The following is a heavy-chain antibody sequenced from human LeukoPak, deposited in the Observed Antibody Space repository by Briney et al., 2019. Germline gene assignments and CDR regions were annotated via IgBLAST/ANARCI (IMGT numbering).Heavy chain of an antibody. V-gene: IGHV4-34*01. J-gene: IGHJ4*02. CDR3: ARGAIFGVVTREDYFDY. CDR1: GGSFSGYY. D-gene: IGHD3-3*01. CDR2: INHSGST. Sequence: PSETLSLICAVYGGSFSGYYWSWIRQPPGKGLEWIGEINHSGSTNYNPSLKSRVTISVDTSKNQFSLKLSSVPAADTAVYYCARGAIFGVVTREDYFDYWGQGTLVTVSS.